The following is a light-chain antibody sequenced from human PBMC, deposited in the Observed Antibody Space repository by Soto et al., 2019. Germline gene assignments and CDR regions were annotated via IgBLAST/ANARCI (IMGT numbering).Light chain of an antibody. CDR3: AMFMSNGNSV. CDR2: STS. Sequence: QTVVNQEASFSVSPGGTVTLTCVLISGSVSTANNPNWYQQTPGKAPRTLIYSTSTRSSGVPDSFSGSILGNKAALTNTGAHADDESDKDWAMFMSNGNSVVGTGTKLNV. J-gene: IGLJ1*01. CDR1: SGSVSTANN. V-gene: IGLV8-61*01.